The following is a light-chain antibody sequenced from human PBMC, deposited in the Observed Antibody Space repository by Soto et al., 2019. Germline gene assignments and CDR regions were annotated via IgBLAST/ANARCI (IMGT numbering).Light chain of an antibody. CDR1: QGISTY. CDR3: HQYNTLWT. J-gene: IGKJ1*01. Sequence: IQMTQYPSSLSASVGDRVTITCRASQGISTYLNWYQQKPGKAPKVLIYDASSLEGGVPSRFSGSGSGTEFTLTISSLQPEDFATYYCHQYNTLWTFGQGTKVDIK. V-gene: IGKV1-13*02. CDR2: DAS.